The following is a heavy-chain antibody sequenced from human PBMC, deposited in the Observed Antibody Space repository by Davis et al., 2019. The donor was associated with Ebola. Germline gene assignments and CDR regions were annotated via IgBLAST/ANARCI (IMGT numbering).Heavy chain of an antibody. CDR2: INHHGTT. CDR3: ARGLFWSGLDV. CDR1: GGSFSGYY. D-gene: IGHD1-1*01. Sequence: MPSDTLSLTCAVYGGSFSGYYWSWIRQPPGKGLEWMGEINHHGTTSYNPSLTSRVSMSVDTSKKQFTLKVTSVNAADTAVYYCARGLFWSGLDVWGQGTTVTVSS. J-gene: IGHJ6*02. V-gene: IGHV4-34*01.